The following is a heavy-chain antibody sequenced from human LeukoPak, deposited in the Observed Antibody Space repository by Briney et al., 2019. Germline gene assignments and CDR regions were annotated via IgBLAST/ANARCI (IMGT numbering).Heavy chain of an antibody. Sequence: PGGSLRLSCAASGFTFDDYAMHWVRQAPGKGLEWVSGISWNSCSIGYADSVKGRFTISRDNAKNSLYLQMNSLRAEDTALYYCAKDPRPNYVWGSYLTHWGQGTLVTVSS. V-gene: IGHV3-9*01. D-gene: IGHD3-16*01. CDR1: GFTFDDYA. CDR2: ISWNSCSI. J-gene: IGHJ4*02. CDR3: AKDPRPNYVWGSYLTH.